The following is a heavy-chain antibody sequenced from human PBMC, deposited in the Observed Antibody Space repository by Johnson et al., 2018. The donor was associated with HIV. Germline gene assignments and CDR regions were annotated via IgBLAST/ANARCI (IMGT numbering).Heavy chain of an antibody. CDR1: GFTFDDYA. V-gene: IGHV3-43D*03. CDR2: ISWDGGST. D-gene: IGHD2-15*01. Sequence: EVQLVESGGGVVQPGRSLRLSCTASGFTFDDYAMHWVRQAPGKGLEWVSLISWDGGSTYYAASLEGRFTISRDNSKNTLFLQVNSLRAEDTAMYYCVRDIAFYDGGSAISDAFDIWGQGTMVTVSS. CDR3: VRDIAFYDGGSAISDAFDI. J-gene: IGHJ3*02.